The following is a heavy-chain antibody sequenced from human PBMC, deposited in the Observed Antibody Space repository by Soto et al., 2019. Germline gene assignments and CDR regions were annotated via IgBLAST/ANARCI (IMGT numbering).Heavy chain of an antibody. D-gene: IGHD2-8*01. Sequence: QMQLVQSGPEVKKPGTSVKVSCKASGFTFTSSAMQWVRQARGQRLEWIGWIVVGSGNTNYAQKFQERVTITRDMSTSTDYMELSSLRSEDTAVYYCAAGGNIVPLSDAFDIWGQGTMVTVSS. CDR1: GFTFTSSA. CDR2: IVVGSGNT. CDR3: AAGGNIVPLSDAFDI. V-gene: IGHV1-58*02. J-gene: IGHJ3*02.